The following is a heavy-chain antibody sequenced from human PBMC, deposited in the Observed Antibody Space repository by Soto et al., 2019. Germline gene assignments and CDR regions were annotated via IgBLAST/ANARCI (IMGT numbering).Heavy chain of an antibody. V-gene: IGHV3-30*18. J-gene: IGHJ6*02. Sequence: QVQLVESGGGVVQPGRSLRLSCAASGFNFKSYGMHWVRQAPGKGLEWVAVISFDGSNKYYADSVKGRFTISRDNSKNTLYLQVNSLRPEDTAVYYCAKGSSSVYYYYYGMDVWGQGTTVTVYS. CDR3: AKGSSSVYYYYYGMDV. D-gene: IGHD6-6*01. CDR2: ISFDGSNK. CDR1: GFNFKSYG.